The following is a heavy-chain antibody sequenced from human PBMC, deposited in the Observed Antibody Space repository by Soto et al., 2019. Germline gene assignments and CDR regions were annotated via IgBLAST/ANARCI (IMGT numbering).Heavy chain of an antibody. CDR1: GYTFTSYD. CDR2: MNPNSGNT. D-gene: IGHD6-13*01. V-gene: IGHV1-8*01. Sequence: SVKVSCKASGYTFTSYDINWVRQATGQGLEWMGWMNPNSGNTGYAQKFQGRVTMTRNTSISTAYMELSSLRSEDTAVYYCARGISPGTLYFYYGMDVWGQGTTVTVSS. CDR3: ARGISPGTLYFYYGMDV. J-gene: IGHJ6*02.